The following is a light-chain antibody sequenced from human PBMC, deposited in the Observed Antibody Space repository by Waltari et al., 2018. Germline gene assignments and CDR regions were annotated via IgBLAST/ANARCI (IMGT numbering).Light chain of an antibody. J-gene: IGLJ3*02. CDR2: DNN. CDR1: SSNIGNNY. Sequence: QSVLTQPPSVSAAPGQKVTISCSGSSSNIGNNYVSWYQQLPGTAPKLLIYDNNKRPSEMPDRFSGPKPGTSATLGITGLQTGDEADYYCGTWDITLSAWVFGGGTKLTVL. CDR3: GTWDITLSAWV. V-gene: IGLV1-51*01.